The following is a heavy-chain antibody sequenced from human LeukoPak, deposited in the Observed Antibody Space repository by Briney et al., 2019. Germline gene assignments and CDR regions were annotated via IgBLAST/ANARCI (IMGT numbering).Heavy chain of an antibody. CDR1: GDSVSTNSAA. D-gene: IGHD6-19*01. Sequence: SQTLTLTCAISGDSVSTNSAAWNWIRQSPSRGLEWLGRTYYRSQWYNDYAVSVKSRITINPDTSKNQFSLHLNSVTPEDTAVYYCARGWGAVAGPFDHWGQGTLVTVSS. CDR3: ARGWGAVAGPFDH. J-gene: IGHJ4*02. CDR2: TYYRSQWYN. V-gene: IGHV6-1*01.